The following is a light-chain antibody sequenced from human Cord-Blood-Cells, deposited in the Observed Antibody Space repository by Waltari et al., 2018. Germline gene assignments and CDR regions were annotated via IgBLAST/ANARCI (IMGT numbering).Light chain of an antibody. CDR3: QQRNSWPHT. CDR2: DAS. V-gene: IGKV3-11*01. J-gene: IGKJ2*01. CDR1: QGVSSY. Sequence: EIVLTQSLSTLSLSPGERPTLSCRARQGVSSYLAWYPQKPGQAPRPLIYDASNMATGVPARFSGSGSGTDFTLTISSLEPEDFAVYYCQQRNSWPHTFGQGTKVEIK.